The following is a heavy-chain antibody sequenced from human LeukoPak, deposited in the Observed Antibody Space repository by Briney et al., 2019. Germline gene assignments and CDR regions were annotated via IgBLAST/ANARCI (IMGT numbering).Heavy chain of an antibody. CDR2: IIPIFGTA. CDR1: GGTFSSYA. Sequence: GSSVKVSCKASGGTFSSYAISWVRQAPGQGLEWMGGIIPIFGTANYAQKFQGRVTITTDESTSTAYMELSSLRSEDTAVYYCAREGGNVVVPAAIRTNWFDPWGQGTLVTVSS. J-gene: IGHJ5*02. CDR3: AREGGNVVVPAAIRTNWFDP. V-gene: IGHV1-69*05. D-gene: IGHD2-2*02.